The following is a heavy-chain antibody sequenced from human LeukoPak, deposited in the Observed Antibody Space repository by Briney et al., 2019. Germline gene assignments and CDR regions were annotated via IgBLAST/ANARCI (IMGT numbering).Heavy chain of an antibody. D-gene: IGHD6-19*01. J-gene: IGHJ4*02. CDR3: ARDQGVEQWLAH. CDR1: GGSISSGGYY. CDR2: IYHSGST. V-gene: IGHV4-30-2*01. Sequence: PSETLSLTCTVSGGSISSGGYYWSWIRQPPGKGLEWIGYIYHSGSTYYNPSLKSRVTISVDRSKNQFSLKLSSVTAADTAVYYCARDQGVEQWLAHWGQGTLVTVSS.